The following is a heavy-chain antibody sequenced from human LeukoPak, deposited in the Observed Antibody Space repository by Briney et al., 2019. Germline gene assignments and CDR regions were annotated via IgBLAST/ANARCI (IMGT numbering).Heavy chain of an antibody. D-gene: IGHD1-26*01. V-gene: IGHV3-30*02. J-gene: IGHJ4*02. Sequence: GGSLRLSCAASGFTFSKYGMHWVRQAPGKGLEWVAFIRFDGTNKYYAEFVKGRFTISRDNSKNTLFLQMNSLRSEDTAMYYCAKDNGRTFDYWGQGTRVTVSS. CDR1: GFTFSKYG. CDR2: IRFDGTNK. CDR3: AKDNGRTFDY.